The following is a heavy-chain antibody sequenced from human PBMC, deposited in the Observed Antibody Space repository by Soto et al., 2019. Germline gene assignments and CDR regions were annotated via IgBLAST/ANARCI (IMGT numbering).Heavy chain of an antibody. J-gene: IGHJ3*02. CDR3: ARDRYCSGSSCWPGDAFDI. D-gene: IGHD2-15*01. CDR2: VYYSGST. V-gene: IGHV4-31*03. Sequence: QVQLQESGPGLVKPSQTLSLTCTVSGVSVRSINYYWSWIRQHPGKGLEWIGYVYYSGSTYYSPSLKSRVTISMDTSKNQFSLKLTSVTAADSAVYYCARDRYCSGSSCWPGDAFDIWGQGTMVTVSS. CDR1: GVSVRSINYY.